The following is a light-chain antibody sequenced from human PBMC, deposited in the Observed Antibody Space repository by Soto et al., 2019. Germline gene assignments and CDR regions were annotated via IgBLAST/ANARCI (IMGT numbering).Light chain of an antibody. Sequence: EIVLTQSPGTLSLSPGERATLSCRASQSVSSSYLAWYQQQPGQAPRLLIYGASSRATGIPDRCSGSGCGTDFPLTISRQDPEDCALYYCQQYGSSWTFGQGTKVEIK. J-gene: IGKJ1*01. CDR3: QQYGSSWT. CDR1: QSVSSSY. CDR2: GAS. V-gene: IGKV3-20*01.